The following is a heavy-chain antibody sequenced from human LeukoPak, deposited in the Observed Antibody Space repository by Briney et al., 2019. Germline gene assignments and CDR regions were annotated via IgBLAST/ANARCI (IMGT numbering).Heavy chain of an antibody. CDR2: FDAEDGET. CDR3: ATDAAGIAVAGTNFVFDY. J-gene: IGHJ4*02. CDR1: GYTLTELS. V-gene: IGHV1-24*01. D-gene: IGHD6-19*01. Sequence: ASVKVSCKVSGYTLTELSMHWVRQARGKGGEWVGGFDAEDGETIYAQTFQGRLTMTEDTSTHPAYMELSSLRSEDTAVYYCATDAAGIAVAGTNFVFDYWGQGTLVTVSS.